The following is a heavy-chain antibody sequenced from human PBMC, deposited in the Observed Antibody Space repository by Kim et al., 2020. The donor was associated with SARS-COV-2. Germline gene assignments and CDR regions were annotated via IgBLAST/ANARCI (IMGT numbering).Heavy chain of an antibody. J-gene: IGHJ6*02. D-gene: IGHD5-12*01. CDR2: ISSSSSYI. V-gene: IGHV3-21*01. CDR1: GFTFSSYS. CDR3: ARIQTIVATITYYYYYYGMDV. Sequence: GGSLRLSCAASGFTFSSYSMNWVRQAPGKGLEWVSSISSSSSYIYYADSVKGRFTISRDNAKNSLYLQMNSLRAEDTAVYYCARIQTIVATITYYYYYYGMDVWGQGTTVTVSS.